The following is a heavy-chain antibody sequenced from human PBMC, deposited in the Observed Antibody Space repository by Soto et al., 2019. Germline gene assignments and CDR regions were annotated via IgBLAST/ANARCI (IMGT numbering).Heavy chain of an antibody. V-gene: IGHV4-59*01. J-gene: IGHJ6*03. CDR3: ARVLWRSPGPTLYYYYMDV. CDR2: IYYSGST. CDR1: GGSISSYY. Sequence: PSETLSLTCTVSGGSISSYYWSWIRQPPGKGLEWIGYIYYSGSTNYNPSLKSRVTISVDTSKNQFSLKLSSVTAADTAVYYCARVLWRSPGPTLYYYYMDVWGKGTTVTVSS.